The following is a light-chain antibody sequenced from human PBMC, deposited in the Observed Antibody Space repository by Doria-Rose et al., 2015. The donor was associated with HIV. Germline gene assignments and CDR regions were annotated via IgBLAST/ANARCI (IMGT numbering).Light chain of an antibody. V-gene: IGLV1-40*01. J-gene: IGLJ3*02. CDR1: SSNIGAGYD. CDR2: GNS. Sequence: TQPPSVSGAPGQRVTISCTGSSSNIGAGYDVHWYQQLPGTAPKLLIYGNSNRPSGVPDRFSGSKSDTSASLAITGLQAEDEADYYRQSYDSSLSGSVFGGGTKLTVL. CDR3: QSYDSSLSGSV.